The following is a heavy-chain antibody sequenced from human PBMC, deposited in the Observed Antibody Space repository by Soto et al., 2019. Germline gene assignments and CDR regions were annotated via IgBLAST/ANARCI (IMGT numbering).Heavy chain of an antibody. CDR3: ARYLNYCSGGSCYLYYYYGMDV. J-gene: IGHJ6*02. D-gene: IGHD2-15*01. CDR2: IYYSGST. V-gene: IGHV4-39*01. Sequence: SETLSLTCTVSGGSISSSSYYWGWIRQPPGKGLEWIGSIYYSGSTYYNPSLKSRVIISVDTSKNQFSLKLSSVTAADTAVYYCARYLNYCSGGSCYLYYYYGMDVWGQGTTVTVSS. CDR1: GGSISSSSYY.